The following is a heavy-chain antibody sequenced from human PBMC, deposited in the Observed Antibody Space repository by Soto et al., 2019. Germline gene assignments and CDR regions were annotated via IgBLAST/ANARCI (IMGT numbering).Heavy chain of an antibody. CDR2: INAYNGKT. Sequence: GASVKVSCKASGYTFTRYASSWVRQAPGQGLEWMGWINAYNGKTNYAQRLQGRVTMTTDTSTSTAYMELRSLRSDDTAVYYCARADMSLVWFDPWGQGTLVTVSS. D-gene: IGHD2-15*01. CDR1: GYTFTRYA. J-gene: IGHJ5*02. CDR3: ARADMSLVWFDP. V-gene: IGHV1-18*01.